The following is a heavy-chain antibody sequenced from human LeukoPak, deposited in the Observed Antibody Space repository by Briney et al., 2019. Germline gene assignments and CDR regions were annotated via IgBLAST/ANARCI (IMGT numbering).Heavy chain of an antibody. V-gene: IGHV3-23*01. CDR2: ISGSGGNT. CDR3: AKYSYYAD. J-gene: IGHJ4*02. CDR1: GFTFSSYA. D-gene: IGHD5-12*01. Sequence: GGSLRLSCAASGFTFSSYAMSWVRQAPGKGLEWVSTISGSGGNTYYADSVKGRFTISRENSKNTLYLQMNSLRTEDTAIYYCAKYSYYADWGQGTLVTVSS.